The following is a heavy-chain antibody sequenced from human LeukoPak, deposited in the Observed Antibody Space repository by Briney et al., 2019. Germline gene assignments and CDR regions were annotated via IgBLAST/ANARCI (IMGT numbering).Heavy chain of an antibody. J-gene: IGHJ6*03. CDR3: AQTVTTYDYYMDV. CDR2: IIPIFGTA. D-gene: IGHD4-17*01. V-gene: IGHV1-69*05. CDR1: GGTFSSYA. Sequence: GASVKVSCKASGGTFSSYAISWVRQAPGQGLEWMGGIIPIFGTAYYAQKFQGRVTITTDESTSTAYMELSSLRSEDTAVYYCAQTVTTYDYYMDVWGKGTTVTVSS.